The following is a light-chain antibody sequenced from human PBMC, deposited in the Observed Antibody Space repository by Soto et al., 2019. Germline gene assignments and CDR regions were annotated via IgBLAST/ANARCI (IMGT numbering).Light chain of an antibody. CDR3: ASWDDSLNGWV. CDR2: YDD. J-gene: IGLJ3*02. Sequence: QSVLTQPPSVSEAPRQRVTISCSGSSSNIGNNGVNWYQQLPGRAPKLLIYYDDLLPSGVSDRFSASKSGTSASLAISGLQSEDEADYYCASWDDSLNGWVFGGGTKLTVL. V-gene: IGLV1-36*01. CDR1: SSNIGNNG.